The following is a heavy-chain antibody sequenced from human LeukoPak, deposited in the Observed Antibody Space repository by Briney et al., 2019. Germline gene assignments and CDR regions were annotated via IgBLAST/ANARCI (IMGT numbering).Heavy chain of an antibody. CDR3: AREDIVVVVAATGWFDP. CDR2: INPRSGGT. J-gene: IGHJ5*02. V-gene: IGHV1-2*02. CDR1: GYTFTGDY. Sequence: ASVKVSCKASGYTFTGDYMHWVRQAPGKGLEWMGCINPRSGGTKYAQKFQGRVTMTRDTSINTAYMELSRLRSDDTAVYYCAREDIVVVVAATGWFDPWGQGTLVTVSS. D-gene: IGHD2-15*01.